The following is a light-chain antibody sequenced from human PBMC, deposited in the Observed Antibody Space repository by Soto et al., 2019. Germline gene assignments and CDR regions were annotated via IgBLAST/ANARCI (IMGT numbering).Light chain of an antibody. CDR1: KSISRNN. J-gene: IGKJ2*01. CDR3: QQYGGVPYT. Sequence: EIVLTQSPGTLSLSPAQRATLSCSASKSISRNNLAWYQQRLGRAPRLLIYGASSGATGIPDRFSGSGSGTDFTLTISRLEPEDFAIYYCQQYGGVPYTFGQGTKLEIK. CDR2: GAS. V-gene: IGKV3-20*01.